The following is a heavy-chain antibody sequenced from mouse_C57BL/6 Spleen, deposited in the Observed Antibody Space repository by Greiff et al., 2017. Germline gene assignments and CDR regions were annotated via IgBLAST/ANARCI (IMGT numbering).Heavy chain of an antibody. CDR3: TPYYSTPFAY. D-gene: IGHD2-5*01. CDR2: IRNKANNHAT. Sequence: EVMLVESGGGLVQPGGSMKLSCAASGFTFSDSWMDWVRQSPEKGLEWVAEIRNKANNHATYYAVSVKGRFTISRDDSKSSVYLQMNSLRAEDTGIYYCTPYYSTPFAYWGQGTLVTVSA. CDR1: GFTFSDSW. V-gene: IGHV6-6*01. J-gene: IGHJ3*01.